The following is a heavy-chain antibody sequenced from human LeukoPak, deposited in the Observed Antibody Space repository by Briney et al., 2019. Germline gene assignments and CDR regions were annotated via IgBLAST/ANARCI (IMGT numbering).Heavy chain of an antibody. J-gene: IGHJ4*02. CDR1: GYTFTSYY. CDR2: INPSGGST. D-gene: IGHD3-22*01. Sequence: PRASVKVSCKASGYTFTSYYMHWVRQAPGQGLEWMGMINPSGGSTSYAQKFQGRVTMTRDTSTSTVYMELSSLRSEDTAVYYCARDERAHYYDSSGYFPFDYWGQGTLVTVSS. V-gene: IGHV1-46*01. CDR3: ARDERAHYYDSSGYFPFDY.